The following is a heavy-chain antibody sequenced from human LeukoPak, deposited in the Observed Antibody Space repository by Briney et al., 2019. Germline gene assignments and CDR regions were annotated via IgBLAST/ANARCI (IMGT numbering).Heavy chain of an antibody. D-gene: IGHD3-22*01. Sequence: SESLSLTCTVSGDSVGSDNYYWSWIRQLPGKGLEWIGYIYHNGGTKYNPSLRSRVTMSVDTSKNHVSLKLGSVTAADTAVYYCARDRRGYYDSGGYFDRWGQG. CDR1: GDSVGSDNYY. V-gene: IGHV4-61*03. J-gene: IGHJ4*02. CDR3: ARDRRGYYDSGGYFDR. CDR2: IYHNGGT.